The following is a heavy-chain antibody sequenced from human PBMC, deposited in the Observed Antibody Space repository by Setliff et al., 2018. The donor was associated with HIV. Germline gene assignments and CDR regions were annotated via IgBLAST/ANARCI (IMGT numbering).Heavy chain of an antibody. J-gene: IGHJ4*02. CDR3: AREPPRRRGTVAEDY. CDR1: GYTFTNYG. CDR2: INPSGSIT. D-gene: IGHD1-26*01. V-gene: IGHV1-46*01. Sequence: ASVKVSCKASGYTFTNYGIDWVRQAPGQGLEWMGMINPSGSITNYAQKFQGRLTLTRDTSMSTVYMELNSLKSEDTAIYYCAREPPRRRGTVAEDYWGQGTLVTV.